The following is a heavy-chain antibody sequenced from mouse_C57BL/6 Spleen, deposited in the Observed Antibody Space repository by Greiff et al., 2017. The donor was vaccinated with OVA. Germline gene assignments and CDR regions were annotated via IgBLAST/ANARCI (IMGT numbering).Heavy chain of an antibody. V-gene: IGHV1-69*01. CDR3: ARADYYGSSLYAMDY. Sequence: VQLQQPGAELVMPGASVKLSCKASGYTFTSYWMHWVKQRPGQGLEWIGEIDPSDSYTNYNPKFQGKSTLTVDTSSSTAYMQLSSLTSEDSAVYYCARADYYGSSLYAMDYWGQGTSVTVSS. D-gene: IGHD1-1*01. CDR1: GYTFTSYW. J-gene: IGHJ4*01. CDR2: IDPSDSYT.